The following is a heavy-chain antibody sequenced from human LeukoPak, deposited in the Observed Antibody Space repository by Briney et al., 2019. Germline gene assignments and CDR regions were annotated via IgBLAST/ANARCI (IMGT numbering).Heavy chain of an antibody. V-gene: IGHV3-23*01. Sequence: GGSLRLSCAASGFTVSSKYMTWVRQAPGKGLEWVSAISGSGGSTYYADSVKGRFTISRDNAKNSLYLQMNSPRAEDTAVYYCARDVPTLGGSSYVYYFDSWGQGTLLSVSS. D-gene: IGHD3-16*01. J-gene: IGHJ4*02. CDR3: ARDVPTLGGSSYVYYFDS. CDR2: ISGSGGST. CDR1: GFTVSSKY.